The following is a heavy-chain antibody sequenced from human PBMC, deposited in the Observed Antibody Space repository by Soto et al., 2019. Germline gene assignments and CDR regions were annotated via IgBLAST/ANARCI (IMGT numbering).Heavy chain of an antibody. CDR2: ISYDGSNK. V-gene: IGHV3-30*18. CDR1: GFTFSSYG. J-gene: IGHJ6*02. D-gene: IGHD3-3*01. Sequence: GGSLRLSCAASGFTFSSYGMHWARQAPGKGLEWVAVISYDGSNKYYADSVKGRFTISRDNSKNTLYLQMNSLRAEDTAVYYCAKMMKVRFLEWLLGGMDVWGQGTTVTVSS. CDR3: AKMMKVRFLEWLLGGMDV.